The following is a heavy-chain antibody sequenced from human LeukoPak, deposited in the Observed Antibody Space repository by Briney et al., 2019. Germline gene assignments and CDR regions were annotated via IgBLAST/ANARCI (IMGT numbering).Heavy chain of an antibody. Sequence: GGSLRLSCAASGFTFSSYWMHWVRQAPGTGLVWVSRINSDGSSTTYADSVKGRFTISRDNSKNTLYLQMNSPRAEDTAVYYCAKSPIFGVRREPFDYWGQGTLVTVSS. CDR2: INSDGSST. CDR1: GFTFSSYW. J-gene: IGHJ4*02. D-gene: IGHD3-3*01. V-gene: IGHV3-74*01. CDR3: AKSPIFGVRREPFDY.